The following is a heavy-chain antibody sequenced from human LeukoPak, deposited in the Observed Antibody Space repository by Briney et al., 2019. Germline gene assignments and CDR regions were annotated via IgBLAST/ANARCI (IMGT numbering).Heavy chain of an antibody. CDR3: ARGRAVVTDFDY. D-gene: IGHD4-23*01. CDR1: GGSFSGYY. J-gene: IGHJ4*02. Sequence: SETLSLTCAVYGGSFSGYYWSWIRQPPGKGLEWIGEMNHSGSTNYNPSLKSRVTISVDTSKNQFSLKLSSVTAADTAVYYCARGRAVVTDFDYWGQGNLVTVSS. CDR2: MNHSGST. V-gene: IGHV4-34*01.